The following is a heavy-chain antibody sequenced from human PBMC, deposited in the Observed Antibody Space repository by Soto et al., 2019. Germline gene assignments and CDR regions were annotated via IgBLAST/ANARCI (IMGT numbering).Heavy chain of an antibody. J-gene: IGHJ4*02. V-gene: IGHV4-34*01. CDR2: INHSGST. CDR1: GGSFSGYY. CDR3: ARAAPRYCSGGSCYSGRDY. D-gene: IGHD2-15*01. Sequence: QVQLQQWGAGLLKPSETLSLTCAVYGGSFSGYYWSWIRQPPGKGLEWIGEINHSGSTNYNPSLKSRVTISVDTSKNQFSLKLISVTAADTAVYYCARAAPRYCSGGSCYSGRDYWVQGTLVTVSS.